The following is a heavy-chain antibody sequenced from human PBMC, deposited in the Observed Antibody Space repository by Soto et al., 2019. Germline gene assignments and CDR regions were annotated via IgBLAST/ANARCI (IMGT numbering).Heavy chain of an antibody. D-gene: IGHD5-18*01. CDR2: ISGSGGST. CDR1: GITFNKYA. V-gene: IGHV3-23*01. J-gene: IGHJ4*02. CDR3: AKSAYSYGYYYDS. Sequence: GESLKISCAASGITFNKYAMSWVRQAPGQGLEWVSGISGSGGSTYYADSVRGRFTISRDNSKDTLYLQMNSLRAEDTAVYYCAKSAYSYGYYYDSWGQGTPVTVSS.